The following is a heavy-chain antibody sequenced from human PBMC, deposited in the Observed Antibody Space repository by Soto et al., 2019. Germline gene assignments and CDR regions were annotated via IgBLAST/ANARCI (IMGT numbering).Heavy chain of an antibody. CDR2: IYSGGST. CDR3: AREVLVATHGLGYGMYV. CDR1: GFTVSSNY. V-gene: IGHV3-66*01. D-gene: IGHD2-8*01. J-gene: IGHJ6*02. Sequence: PGGSLRLSCAASGFTVSSNYMSWVRQAPGKGLEWVSVIYSGGSTYYADSVKGRFTISRDNSKNTLYLQMNSLRAEDTAVYYCAREVLVATHGLGYGMYVLGQGTTVPVSS.